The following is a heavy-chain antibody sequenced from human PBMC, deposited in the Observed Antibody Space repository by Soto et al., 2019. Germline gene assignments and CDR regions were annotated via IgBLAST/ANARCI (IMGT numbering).Heavy chain of an antibody. D-gene: IGHD2-21*02. V-gene: IGHV2-5*02. CDR1: GFSLNTGGVG. CDR2: IYWDDDK. Sequence: QITLKESGPTLVKPTQTLTLTCTISGFSLNTGGVGVGWIRQPPGKALEWLALIYWDDDKRYSPSLKSRLTITKDPSKNQXXLXMIXMDPLDTATYYCAYSRCGGDCLQSYSSHYYYGLDVWGQGTTVTVSS. J-gene: IGHJ6*02. CDR3: AYSRCGGDCLQSYSSHYYYGLDV.